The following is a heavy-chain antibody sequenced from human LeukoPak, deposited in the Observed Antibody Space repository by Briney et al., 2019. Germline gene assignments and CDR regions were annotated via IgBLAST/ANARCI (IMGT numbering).Heavy chain of an antibody. J-gene: IGHJ6*03. D-gene: IGHD4-17*01. CDR3: AREPYGDYARGIYYYYYYMDV. CDR1: GFTFSSYS. CDR2: ISSSGSTI. V-gene: IGHV3-48*04. Sequence: GGSLRLSCAASGFTFSSYSMNWVRQAPGKGLEWVSYISSSGSTIYYADSVKGRFTISRDNAKNSLYLQMNSLRAEDTAVYYCAREPYGDYARGIYYYYYYMDVWGKGTTVTISS.